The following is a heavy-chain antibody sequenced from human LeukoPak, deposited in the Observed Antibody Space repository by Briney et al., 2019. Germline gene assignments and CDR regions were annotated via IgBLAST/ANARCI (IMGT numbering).Heavy chain of an antibody. J-gene: IGHJ5*02. CDR3: ARDTAYQLPTRFDP. CDR2: IKQDGSEK. CDR1: GFTFSDFW. Sequence: GGSLRLSCAASGFTFSDFWMNWVRQAPGKGLEWVASIKQDGSEKYYVDSVKGRFTISRDNAKNSLYLQMNSLRAEDTAVYYCARDTAYQLPTRFDPWGQGTLVTVSS. V-gene: IGHV3-7*01. D-gene: IGHD2-2*01.